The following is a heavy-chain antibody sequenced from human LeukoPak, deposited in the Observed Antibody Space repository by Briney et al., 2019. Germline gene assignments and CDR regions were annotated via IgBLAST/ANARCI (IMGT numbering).Heavy chain of an antibody. D-gene: IGHD3-9*01. Sequence: PQASVKVSCKASGYTFTGYYMHWVRQAPGQGLEWMGWINPNSGGTNYAQKFQGRVTMTRDTSISTAYMELSRLRSDDTAVYYCARADYDILTGCGDCQRDWGQGTLVTVSS. CDR3: ARADYDILTGCGDCQRD. V-gene: IGHV1-2*02. CDR1: GYTFTGYY. J-gene: IGHJ4*02. CDR2: INPNSGGT.